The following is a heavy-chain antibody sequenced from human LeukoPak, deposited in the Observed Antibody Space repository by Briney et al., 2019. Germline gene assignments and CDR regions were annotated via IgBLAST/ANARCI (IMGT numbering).Heavy chain of an antibody. J-gene: IGHJ4*02. CDR2: IRYDATNK. CDR1: GFTFSTYG. Sequence: GGSLRLSCAASGFTFSTYGMHWVRQAPGKGLEWVAFIRYDATNKYYADSVKGRFTISRDNSRNTLYLQMNSLRAEDTAVYYCAKLGYCSGGSCYRSFSFWGQGTLVTVSS. V-gene: IGHV3-30*02. CDR3: AKLGYCSGGSCYRSFSF. D-gene: IGHD2-15*01.